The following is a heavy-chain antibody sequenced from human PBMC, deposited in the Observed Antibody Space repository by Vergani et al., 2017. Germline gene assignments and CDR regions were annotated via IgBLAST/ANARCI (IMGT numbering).Heavy chain of an antibody. V-gene: IGHV3-9*03. D-gene: IGHD2-2*01. CDR2: ISWNSGSI. CDR3: AKLYCSSTSCIDAFDI. Sequence: EVQLVESGGGLVQPGRSLRLSCAASGFTFDDYAMHWVRQAPGKGLGWVSGISWNSGSIGYADSVKGRFTISRDNAKNSLYLQMNSLRAEDMALYYCAKLYCSSTSCIDAFDIWGQGTMVTVSS. J-gene: IGHJ3*02. CDR1: GFTFDDYA.